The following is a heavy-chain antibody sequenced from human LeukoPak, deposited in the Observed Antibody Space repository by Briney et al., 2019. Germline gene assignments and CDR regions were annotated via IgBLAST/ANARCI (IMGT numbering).Heavy chain of an antibody. V-gene: IGHV1-18*01. CDR3: ARDLGQLDLRYYMDV. CDR2: ISTYNGNT. CDR1: GYTFTSYG. Sequence: ASVKVSCKASGYTFTSYGISWVRQAPGQGLEWMGWISTYNGNTNYAQRLQGRVTMTTDTSTSTAYMELRSLRSDDTAVYYCARDLGQLDLRYYMDVWGKGTTVTVSS. J-gene: IGHJ6*03. D-gene: IGHD6-6*01.